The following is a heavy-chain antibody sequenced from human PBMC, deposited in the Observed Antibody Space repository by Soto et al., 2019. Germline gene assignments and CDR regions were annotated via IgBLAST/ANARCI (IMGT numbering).Heavy chain of an antibody. CDR1: GYTFTSYG. D-gene: IGHD3-9*01. J-gene: IGHJ6*02. CDR3: ARIEVLRYFDWSPPNYYYGMDV. V-gene: IGHV1-18*04. CDR2: ISAYNGNR. Sequence: ASVKVSCKASGYTFTSYGISWVRQAPGQGLEWMGWISAYNGNRNYAQKLQGRVTMTTDTSTSTAYMELRSLRSDDTAVYYCARIEVLRYFDWSPPNYYYGMDVWGQGTTVTVSS.